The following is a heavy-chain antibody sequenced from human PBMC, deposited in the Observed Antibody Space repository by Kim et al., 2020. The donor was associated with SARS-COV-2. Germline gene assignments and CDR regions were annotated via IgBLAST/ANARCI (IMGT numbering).Heavy chain of an antibody. CDR1: GFTFSNAW. CDR3: TTDETHKPYCSSTSCYWSEN. CDR2: IKSKTDGGTT. Sequence: GGSLRLSCAASGFTFSNAWMSWVRQAPGKGLEWVGRIKSKTDGGTTDYAAPVKGRFTISRDDSKNTLYLQMNSLKTEDTAVYYCTTDETHKPYCSSTSCYWSENWGQGTLVTVSS. J-gene: IGHJ4*02. V-gene: IGHV3-15*01. D-gene: IGHD2-2*01.